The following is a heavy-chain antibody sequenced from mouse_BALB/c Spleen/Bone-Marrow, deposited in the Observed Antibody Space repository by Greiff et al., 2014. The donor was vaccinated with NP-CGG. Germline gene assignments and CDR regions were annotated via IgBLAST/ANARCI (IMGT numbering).Heavy chain of an antibody. Sequence: VQVVESGAELARPGASLKMSCRASGYTFTTYTMHWVKQRPGQGLEWIGYINPSSGYTYYNQKFKDKATLTADKSSSAAYLQLSSLTSEDSAVYYCARVYGNYDAMDYWGQGTSVTVSS. CDR2: INPSSGYT. V-gene: IGHV1-4*01. J-gene: IGHJ4*01. D-gene: IGHD2-1*01. CDR1: GYTFTTYT. CDR3: ARVYGNYDAMDY.